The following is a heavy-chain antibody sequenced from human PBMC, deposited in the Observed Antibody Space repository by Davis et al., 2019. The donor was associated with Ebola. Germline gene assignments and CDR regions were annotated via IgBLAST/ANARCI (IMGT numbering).Heavy chain of an antibody. CDR3: ARIPYSPYYFDY. CDR2: IYYSGST. V-gene: IGHV4-39*01. CDR1: GGSISSSSYY. Sequence: PSETLSLTCTVSGGSISSSSYYWGWIRQPPGKGLEWIGSIYYSGSTYYNPSLKSRVTISVDTSKNQFSLKLSSVTAADTAVYYCARIPYSPYYFDYWGQGTLVTVSS. D-gene: IGHD6-13*01. J-gene: IGHJ4*02.